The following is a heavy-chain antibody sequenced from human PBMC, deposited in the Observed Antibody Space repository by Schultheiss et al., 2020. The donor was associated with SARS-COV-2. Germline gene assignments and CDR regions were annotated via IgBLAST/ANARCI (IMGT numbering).Heavy chain of an antibody. CDR1: GFTFSSYA. CDR3: ARGGSWYDY. J-gene: IGHJ4*02. CDR2: ISWNSGSI. D-gene: IGHD6-13*01. Sequence: GESLKISCAASGFTFSSYAMSWVRQAPGKGLEWVSGISWNSGSIGYADSVKGRFTISRDNSKNTLYLQMNSLRAEDTAVYYCARGGSWYDYWGQGTLVTVSS. V-gene: IGHV3-23*01.